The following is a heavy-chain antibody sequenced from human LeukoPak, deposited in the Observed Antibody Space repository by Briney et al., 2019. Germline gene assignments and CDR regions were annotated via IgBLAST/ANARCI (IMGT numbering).Heavy chain of an antibody. D-gene: IGHD3-22*01. V-gene: IGHV4-31*03. Sequence: SETLSLTCTVSGGSISSGGYYWSWLRQHPGKGLEWIGYIYYSGSTYYNPSLKSRDTIYVDTSKNQFSLKLSSVTAADTAVYYCARLVYSSGYYLIFDYWGQGTLVTVSS. CDR2: IYYSGST. CDR3: ARLVYSSGYYLIFDY. CDR1: GGSISSGGYY. J-gene: IGHJ4*02.